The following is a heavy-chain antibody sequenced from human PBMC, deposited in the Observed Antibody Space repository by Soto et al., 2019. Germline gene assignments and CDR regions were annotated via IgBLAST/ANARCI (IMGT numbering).Heavy chain of an antibody. D-gene: IGHD3-10*01. V-gene: IGHV2-5*02. CDR3: AQSLRDYGLGRERANYFEP. J-gene: IGHJ5*02. CDR2: IYWDDDK. CDR1: GFSLSTTGVG. Sequence: QITLKESGPTLVRPTQTLTLTCTFSGFSLSTTGVGVGWIRQPPGKALEWLALIYWDDDKRYSPSLKSRLTITQDTSKDEVSLTMTNMDPVDTATYYCAQSLRDYGLGRERANYFEPWGQGTLVTVSS.